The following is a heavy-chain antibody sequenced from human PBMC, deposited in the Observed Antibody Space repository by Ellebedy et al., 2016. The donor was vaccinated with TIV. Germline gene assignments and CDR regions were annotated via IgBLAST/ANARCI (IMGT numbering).Heavy chain of an antibody. Sequence: ASVKVSCKASGGTFSSYAISWVRQAPGQGLEWMGRIIPILGIANYAQKFQGRVTITADKSTSTAYMELSSLRSEDTAVYYCARVVAYLYAFDIWGQGTMVTVSS. J-gene: IGHJ3*02. CDR3: ARVVAYLYAFDI. CDR2: IIPILGIA. D-gene: IGHD2-2*01. CDR1: GGTFSSYA. V-gene: IGHV1-69*04.